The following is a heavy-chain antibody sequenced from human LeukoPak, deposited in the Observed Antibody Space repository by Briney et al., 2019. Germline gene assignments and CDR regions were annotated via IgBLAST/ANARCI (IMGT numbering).Heavy chain of an antibody. J-gene: IGHJ4*02. CDR1: GFIFSDYW. Sequence: GGSLRLSCAASGFIFSDYWMGWVRQAPGKGREWVASIKPDGNEQYYVDSVRGRFTISRDNSKDSLFLQMDSLRDDDTAVYYCGRERASAYDYWGQGTLVTVSS. CDR2: IKPDGNEQ. V-gene: IGHV3-7*01. CDR3: GRERASAYDY.